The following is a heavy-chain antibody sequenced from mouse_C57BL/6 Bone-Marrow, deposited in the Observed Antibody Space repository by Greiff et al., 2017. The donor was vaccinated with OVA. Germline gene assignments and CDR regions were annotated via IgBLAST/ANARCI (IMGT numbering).Heavy chain of an antibody. J-gene: IGHJ3*01. Sequence: EVQLQQSGTVLARPGASVKMSCKTSGYTFTSYWMPGVKQRLGRGLDWIGAIYPGNSDTSYNQKFKGKAKLTAVTSASTAYMELSSLTNEDSAVYYCTREETAQASWFAYWGQGTLVTVSA. V-gene: IGHV1-5*01. CDR1: GYTFTSYW. CDR3: TREETAQASWFAY. D-gene: IGHD3-2*02. CDR2: IYPGNSDT.